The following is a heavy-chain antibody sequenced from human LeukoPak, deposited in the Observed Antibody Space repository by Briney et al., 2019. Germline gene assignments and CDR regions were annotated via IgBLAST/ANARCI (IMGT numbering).Heavy chain of an antibody. CDR2: INHSGST. V-gene: IGHV4-39*07. CDR3: ARGLRRSVSWFDP. D-gene: IGHD5-24*01. CDR1: GGSISSSSYY. J-gene: IGHJ5*02. Sequence: SETLSLTCTVSGGSISSSSYYWGWIRQPPGKGLEWIGEINHSGSTNYNPSLKSRVTISVDTSKNQFSLKLSSVTAADTAVYYCARGLRRSVSWFDPWGQGTLVTVSS.